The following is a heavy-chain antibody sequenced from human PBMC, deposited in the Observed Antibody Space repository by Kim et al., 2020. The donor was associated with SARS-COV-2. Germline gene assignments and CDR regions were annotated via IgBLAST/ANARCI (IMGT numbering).Heavy chain of an antibody. CDR2: ISGSGGNT. CDR1: GFTFSSYA. J-gene: IGHJ4*02. CDR3: PKDGGRSDCFTSDY. Sequence: GGSLRLSCAASGFTFSSYAMSWVRQAPGKGLEWVSGISGSGGNTYYADSVKGRFTISRDNSKNTLYLQMNSLRAEDTAVYYCPKDGGRSDCFTSDYWGQGTLVTVSS. D-gene: IGHD2-15*01. V-gene: IGHV3-23*01.